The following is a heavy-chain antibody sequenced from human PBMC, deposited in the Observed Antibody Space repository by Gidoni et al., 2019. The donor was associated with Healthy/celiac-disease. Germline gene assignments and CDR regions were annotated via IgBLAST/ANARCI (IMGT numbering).Heavy chain of an antibody. J-gene: IGHJ6*03. CDR3: AREVDSSSSSNYMDV. CDR1: GGSFRGYY. Sequence: QVQLQQWGAGLLKPSETLSLTCAVYGGSFRGYYWRWIRQPPGKGLEWIGEINHSGSTNYNPSLKSRVTISVDTSKNQFSLKLSSVTAADTAVYYCAREVDSSSSSNYMDVWGKGTTVTVSS. D-gene: IGHD6-6*01. V-gene: IGHV4-34*01. CDR2: INHSGST.